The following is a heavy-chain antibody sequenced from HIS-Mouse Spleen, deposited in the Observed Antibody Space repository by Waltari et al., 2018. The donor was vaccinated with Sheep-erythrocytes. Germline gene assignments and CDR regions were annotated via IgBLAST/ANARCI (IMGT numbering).Heavy chain of an antibody. CDR2: SIRIRGIA. CDR3: AQTGATTPHFDY. D-gene: IGHD1-26*01. CDR1: GGTFSSYA. Sequence: QVQLVQSGAEVKKPGSSVKVSCKASGGTFSSYAISWVRQAPGQGLEWMGRSIRIRGIANYAQKFQGRVTMTAEKSTSTAYMELSSLRSEDTAVYYCAQTGATTPHFDYWGQGTLVTVSS. J-gene: IGHJ4*02. V-gene: IGHV1-69*04.